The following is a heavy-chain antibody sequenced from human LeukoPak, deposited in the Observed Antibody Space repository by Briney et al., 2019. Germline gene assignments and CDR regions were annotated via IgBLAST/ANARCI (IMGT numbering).Heavy chain of an antibody. V-gene: IGHV1-46*01. D-gene: IGHD5/OR15-5a*01. CDR3: ARGDHVRIYAESSFDI. Sequence: GASVKVSCKASGYTFTSYYLHWVRQAPVQGLEWMGIINPSGGSTNYAQKFQGRVTMTRDTSTSTVYMELNSLRSEDTAVYYCARGDHVRIYAESSFDIWGQGTIVTVSS. CDR2: INPSGGST. J-gene: IGHJ3*02. CDR1: GYTFTSYY.